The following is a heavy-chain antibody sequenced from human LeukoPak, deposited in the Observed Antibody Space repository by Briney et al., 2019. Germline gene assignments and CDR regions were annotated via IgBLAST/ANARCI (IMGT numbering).Heavy chain of an antibody. CDR1: GGSISSSSYY. Sequence: TSETLSLTCTVSGGSISSSSYYWGWIRQPPGKGLEWIGSVYYTGASYYNPSLKSRVTISIDTSKNHFSLNLTSVTAADTAVYYCARGAPPQNWGQGALVTVSS. CDR3: ARGAPPQN. J-gene: IGHJ4*02. V-gene: IGHV4-39*07. CDR2: VYYTGAS.